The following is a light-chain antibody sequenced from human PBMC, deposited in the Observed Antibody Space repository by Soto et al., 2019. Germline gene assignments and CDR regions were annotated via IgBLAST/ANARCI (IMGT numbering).Light chain of an antibody. CDR3: HQYNTYST. Sequence: DIQMTQSPSTLSASVGDRVTITCRASQSISRWLAWYQQKPGKAPKALIYDASTLRSGVPSRFSGGGSGTEFTLTISSLQPDDFATYCCHQYNTYSTFGQGTRLEIK. CDR1: QSISRW. J-gene: IGKJ5*01. V-gene: IGKV1-5*01. CDR2: DAS.